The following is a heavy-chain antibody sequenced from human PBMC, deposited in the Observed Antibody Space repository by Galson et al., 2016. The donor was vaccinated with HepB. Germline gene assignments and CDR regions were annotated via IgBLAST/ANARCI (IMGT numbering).Heavy chain of an antibody. CDR2: ISGSAAYT. J-gene: IGHJ4*02. CDR3: AKDTAGQPRYSYGSDY. V-gene: IGHV3-23*01. CDR1: GFIFSSYA. Sequence: LRLSCAGSGFIFSSYAMTWVRQAPGKGLEWVSVISGSAAYTYYADSVKGRFTISRDNSKNTLYLQMNSLRAEDTAVYYCAKDTAGQPRYSYGSDYWGQGTLVTVSS. D-gene: IGHD5-18*01.